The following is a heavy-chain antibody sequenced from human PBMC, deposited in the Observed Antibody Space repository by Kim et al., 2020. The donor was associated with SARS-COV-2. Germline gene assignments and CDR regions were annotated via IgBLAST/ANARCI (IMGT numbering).Heavy chain of an antibody. CDR3: ARGGLDTAMGGSHYYGMDV. CDR1: GGSFSGNY. CDR2: INHSGST. D-gene: IGHD5-18*01. Sequence: SETLSLTCAVYGGSFSGNYWSWVRQPPGKGLEWIGEINHSGSTNYNPSLKSRVTISVDTSKNQFSLKLSSVTAADTAVYYCARGGLDTAMGGSHYYGMDVWGQGTTVTVSS. V-gene: IGHV4-34*01. J-gene: IGHJ6*02.